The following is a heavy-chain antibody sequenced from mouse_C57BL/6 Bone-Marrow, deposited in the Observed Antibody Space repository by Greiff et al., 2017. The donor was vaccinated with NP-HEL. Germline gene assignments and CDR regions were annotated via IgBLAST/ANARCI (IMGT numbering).Heavy chain of an antibody. CDR1: GFTFSSYA. J-gene: IGHJ3*01. Sequence: EVHLVESGGGLVKPGGSLKLSCAASGFTFSSYAMSWVRQTPEKRLEWVATISDGGSYTYYPDNVKGRFTISRDNAKNNLYLQMSHLKSEDTAMYYCARDKDGNTWFAYWGQGTLVTVSA. CDR3: ARDKDGNTWFAY. D-gene: IGHD2-1*01. CDR2: ISDGGSYT. V-gene: IGHV5-4*01.